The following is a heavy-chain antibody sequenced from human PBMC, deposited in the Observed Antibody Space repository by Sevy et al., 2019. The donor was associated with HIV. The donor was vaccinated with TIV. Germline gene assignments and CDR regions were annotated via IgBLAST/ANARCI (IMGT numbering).Heavy chain of an antibody. Sequence: ASVKVSCKVSGYTLTELSMHWVRQAPGKGLEWMGGFDPEDGETIYAQKFQGTVTMTEDTSTDTAYMELSSLRSEDTAVYYCALGRYGSGSYYNDFDYWGQGTLVTVSS. CDR2: FDPEDGET. CDR1: GYTLTELS. D-gene: IGHD3-10*01. V-gene: IGHV1-24*01. J-gene: IGHJ4*02. CDR3: ALGRYGSGSYYNDFDY.